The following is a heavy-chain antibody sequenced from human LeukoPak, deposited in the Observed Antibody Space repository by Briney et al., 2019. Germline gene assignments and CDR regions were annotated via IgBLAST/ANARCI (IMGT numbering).Heavy chain of an antibody. J-gene: IGHJ2*01. CDR1: GFTFSRYG. CDR3: AKDRGDVVMSAVLWFFDL. D-gene: IGHD3-10*01. V-gene: IGHV3-30*18. CDR2: ISHDGSNK. Sequence: GGSLRLSCAASGFTFSRYGMHWVRQAPGKGLEWVAVISHDGSNKYYADSVKGRFTVSRDNSKNTMYMEMNSLRDEDTATYYCAKDRGDVVMSAVLWFFDLWGRGTLVRVSS.